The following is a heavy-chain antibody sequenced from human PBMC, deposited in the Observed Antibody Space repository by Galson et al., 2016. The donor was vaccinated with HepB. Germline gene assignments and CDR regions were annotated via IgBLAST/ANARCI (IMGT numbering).Heavy chain of an antibody. V-gene: IGHV3-33*01. Sequence: SLRLSCAASGFTFNSFGMHWVRQAPGKGLEWVAVIWYDGSNKYYGASVKGRFTISRDNSKNTLYLQMNSLRAEDTAIYYCAREAPIAAPGANDCWGQGTQVTVSS. D-gene: IGHD6-13*01. J-gene: IGHJ4*02. CDR2: IWYDGSNK. CDR3: AREAPIAAPGANDC. CDR1: GFTFNSFG.